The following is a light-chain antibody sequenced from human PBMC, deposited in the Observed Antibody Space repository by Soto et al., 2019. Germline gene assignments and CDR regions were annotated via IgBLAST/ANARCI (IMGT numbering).Light chain of an antibody. CDR1: QSVLYTSKNQNY. Sequence: DVVMTQSPDSLAVSLGGRATINCKSSQSVLYTSKNQNYLALYQQKPGQPPKLLIYWASTRESGVPDRFSGSGSGTDFTLTISSLQAEDVAVYYCQQYYSTPHTFGPGTKVDIK. CDR2: WAS. V-gene: IGKV4-1*01. J-gene: IGKJ3*01. CDR3: QQYYSTPHT.